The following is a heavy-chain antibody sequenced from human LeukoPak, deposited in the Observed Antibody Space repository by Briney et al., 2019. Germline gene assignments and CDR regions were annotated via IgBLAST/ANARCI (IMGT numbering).Heavy chain of an antibody. V-gene: IGHV3-30-3*01. Sequence: PGGSLRLSCAASGFTFSSYAMHWVRQAPGKGLEWVAVISYDGSNKYYADSVKGRFTISRDNSKNTLYLQMNSLRAEDTAVYYCARDFERGYSYGSFEYWGQGTLVTVSS. D-gene: IGHD5-18*01. CDR1: GFTFSSYA. CDR2: ISYDGSNK. CDR3: ARDFERGYSYGSFEY. J-gene: IGHJ4*02.